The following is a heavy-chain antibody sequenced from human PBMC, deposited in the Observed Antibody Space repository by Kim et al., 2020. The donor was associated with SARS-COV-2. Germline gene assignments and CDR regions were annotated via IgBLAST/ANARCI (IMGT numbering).Heavy chain of an antibody. J-gene: IGHJ4*02. V-gene: IGHV3-9*01. CDR3: AKVGVGGLLLGTYYFDY. CDR2: ISWNSGSI. D-gene: IGHD2-15*01. Sequence: GGSLRLSCAASGFTFDDYAMHWVRQAPGKGLEWVSGISWNSGSIGYADSVKGRFTISRDNAKNSLYLQMNSLRAEDTALYYCAKVGVGGLLLGTYYFDYWGQGTLVTVSS. CDR1: GFTFDDYA.